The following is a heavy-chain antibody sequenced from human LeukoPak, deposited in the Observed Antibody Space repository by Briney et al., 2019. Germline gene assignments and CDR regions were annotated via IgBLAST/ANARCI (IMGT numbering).Heavy chain of an antibody. J-gene: IGHJ6*03. V-gene: IGHV1-69*05. D-gene: IGHD2-2*01. CDR2: IIPIFGTA. Sequence: ASVKVSCKASGGTFSSYAISRVRQAPGQGLEWMGGIIPIFGTANYAQKFQGRVTITTDESTSTAYMELSSLRSEDTAVYYCARLPYCSSTSCYPVRYYYMDVWGKGTTVTVSS. CDR3: ARLPYCSSTSCYPVRYYYMDV. CDR1: GGTFSSYA.